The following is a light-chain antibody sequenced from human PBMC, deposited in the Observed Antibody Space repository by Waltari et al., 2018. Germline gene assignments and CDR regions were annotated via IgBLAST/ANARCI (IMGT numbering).Light chain of an antibody. J-gene: IGKJ1*01. CDR3: MQGTHWPRT. V-gene: IGKV2-30*01. CDR1: QSLVSSDGNTY. Sequence: DVVMTQSPLSLPVTLGQPASISCRSSQSLVSSDGNTYLNWFQQRPGQSPRRLIYKVSNRDSGVPDRFSGSGSGTDFTLKISRVEAEDVGVYYCMQGTHWPRTFGHGTEVEVK. CDR2: KVS.